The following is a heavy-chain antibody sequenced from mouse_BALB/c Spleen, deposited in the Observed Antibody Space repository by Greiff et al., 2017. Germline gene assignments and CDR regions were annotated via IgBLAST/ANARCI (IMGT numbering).Heavy chain of an antibody. CDR2: IYPSDSYT. J-gene: IGHJ2*01. D-gene: IGHD1-2*01. V-gene: IGHV1-69*02. CDR3: TRPTAAFDY. CDR1: GYTFTSYW. Sequence: VQLQQPGAELVRPGASVKLSCKASGYTFTSYWINWVKQRPGQGLEWIGNIYPSDSYTNYNQKFKDKATLTVDKSSSTAYMQLSSPTSEDSAVYYCTRPTAAFDYWGQGTTLTVSS.